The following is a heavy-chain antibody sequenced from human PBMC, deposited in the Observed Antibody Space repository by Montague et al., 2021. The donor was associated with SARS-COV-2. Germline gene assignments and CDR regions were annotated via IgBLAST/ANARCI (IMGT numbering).Heavy chain of an antibody. V-gene: IGHV4-34*01. CDR1: GGSFSGYY. J-gene: IGHJ4*02. Sequence: SETLSLTCAVYGGSFSGYYWSWIRQPPGKGLEWIGEINHSESTNYNPSLKSRVTISVDTSKNQFSLKLSSVTAADTAVYYCARANGYYFDYWGQGTLVTVSS. D-gene: IGHD2-8*01. CDR2: INHSEST. CDR3: ARANGYYFDY.